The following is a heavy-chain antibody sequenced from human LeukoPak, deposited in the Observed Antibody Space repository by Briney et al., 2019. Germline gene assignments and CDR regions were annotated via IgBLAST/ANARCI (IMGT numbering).Heavy chain of an antibody. CDR1: GFTFSNYW. V-gene: IGHV3-74*01. CDR3: ARDIAVSGNYFDN. D-gene: IGHD6-19*01. Sequence: PGGSLRLSCAASGFTFSNYWMHWVRQAPGKGLVWVYRIIGDAISTNYADCVEGRFTIYRDNAKNTLYLQMDSLTAEDTAVYYCARDIAVSGNYFDNWGQGTLVTVSS. J-gene: IGHJ4*02. CDR2: IIGDAIST.